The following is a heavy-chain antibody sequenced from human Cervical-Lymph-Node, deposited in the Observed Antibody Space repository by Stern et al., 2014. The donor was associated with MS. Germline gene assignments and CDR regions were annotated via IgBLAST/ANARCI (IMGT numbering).Heavy chain of an antibody. Sequence: QVQLVQSGPGLVKPSETLSLICTVSGGSISSHYWSWIRQPPGKGLEWIGYIPNSVNTKYNSSLKSRVTISEDTSKNQFALHLSSVTAADTAVYYCARAIDYYDSSGEFYTYFFDYWGQGAPVTVSS. V-gene: IGHV4-59*11. CDR1: GGSISSHY. CDR3: ARAIDYYDSSGEFYTYFFDY. D-gene: IGHD3-16*01. CDR2: IPNSVNT. J-gene: IGHJ4*02.